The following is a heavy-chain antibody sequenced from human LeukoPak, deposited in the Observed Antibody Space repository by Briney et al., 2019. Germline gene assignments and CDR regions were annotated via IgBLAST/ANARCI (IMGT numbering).Heavy chain of an antibody. Sequence: PSETLSHTCTVSGVSIAETFYYWNWLRQPAGKGLEWIGRIYTTGGTDYNPSLKSRVTISLDTAKNQFSLKMTSVTAADTAVYYCARRQERHDYWGRGSLVTVSS. CDR3: ARRQERHDY. CDR2: IYTTGGT. D-gene: IGHD1-1*01. J-gene: IGHJ4*02. CDR1: GVSIAETFYY. V-gene: IGHV4-61*02.